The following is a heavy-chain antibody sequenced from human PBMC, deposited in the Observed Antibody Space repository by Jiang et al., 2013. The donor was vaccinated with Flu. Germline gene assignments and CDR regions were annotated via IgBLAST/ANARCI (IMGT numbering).Heavy chain of an antibody. J-gene: IGHJ3*02. CDR1: GYSFTSYW. D-gene: IGHD6-13*01. V-gene: IGHV5-51*01. Sequence: LLESGAEVKKPGESLKISCKGSGYSFTSYWIGWVRQMPGKGLEWMGIIYPGDSDTRYSPSFQGQVTISADKSISTAYLQWSSLKASDTAMYYCARLLEPGIAAAGTAAFDIWGQGTMVTVSS. CDR2: IYPGDSDT. CDR3: ARLLEPGIAAAGTAAFDI.